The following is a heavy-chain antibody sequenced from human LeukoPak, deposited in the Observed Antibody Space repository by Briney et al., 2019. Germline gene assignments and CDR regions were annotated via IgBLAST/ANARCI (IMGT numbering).Heavy chain of an antibody. Sequence: SETLSLTCSVSGASISSYYWSWTRQPPGKGLEWIGYIDYSGGTNYNPSLKSRVTISVDTSKNQFSLKLSSVTAADTAVYYCARVHYDSSGYRVLDYWGQGTLVTVSS. D-gene: IGHD3-22*01. CDR1: GASISSYY. CDR3: ARVHYDSSGYRVLDY. J-gene: IGHJ4*02. CDR2: IDYSGGT. V-gene: IGHV4-59*01.